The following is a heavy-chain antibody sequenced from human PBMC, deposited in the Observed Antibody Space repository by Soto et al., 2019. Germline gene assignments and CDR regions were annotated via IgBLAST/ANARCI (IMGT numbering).Heavy chain of an antibody. J-gene: IGHJ6*03. Sequence: ASVKVSCKASGYTFTSYDINWVRQATGQGLEWMGWMNPNSGNTGYAKKFQGRVSMTRNTSISTAYMELSSLRSEDTAVYYCARFMDDILTGLRRPAYYMDVWGKGTTVTVSS. CDR3: ARFMDDILTGLRRPAYYMDV. V-gene: IGHV1-8*01. CDR1: GYTFTSYD. CDR2: MNPNSGNT. D-gene: IGHD3-9*01.